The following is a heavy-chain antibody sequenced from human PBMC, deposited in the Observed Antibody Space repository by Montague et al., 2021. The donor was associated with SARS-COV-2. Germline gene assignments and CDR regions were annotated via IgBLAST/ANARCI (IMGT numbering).Heavy chain of an antibody. CDR2: IYSGSSST. CDR3: AKGFQPYSYESSGFYTFDY. D-gene: IGHD3-22*01. J-gene: IGHJ4*02. V-gene: IGHV3-23*03. Sequence: SLRLSCAASGFTFSRYAMSWFRQAPGKGLEWVSVIYSGSSSTWYADSVKGRFTISRDNPKNTLYLHMNSLRVDDTAVYYCAKGFQPYSYESSGFYTFDYWGQGTLVTVSS. CDR1: GFTFSRYA.